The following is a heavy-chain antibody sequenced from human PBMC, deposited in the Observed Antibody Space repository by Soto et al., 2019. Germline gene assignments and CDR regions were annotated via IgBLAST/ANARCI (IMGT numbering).Heavy chain of an antibody. J-gene: IGHJ4*02. D-gene: IGHD4-17*01. CDR3: AKEYGRLDY. Sequence: LRLSCAASGFTFSDYYMSWIRQAPVKGLEWVSYISSSSGYTNYADSVKGRFTISRDNAKNSLYLQMNSLRAEDTAVYYSAKEYGRLDYWGQGTLVTVSS. CDR2: ISSSSGYT. CDR1: GFTFSDYY. V-gene: IGHV3-11*06.